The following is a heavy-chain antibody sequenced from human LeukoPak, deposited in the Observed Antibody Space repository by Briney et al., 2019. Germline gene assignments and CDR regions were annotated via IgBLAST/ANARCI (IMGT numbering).Heavy chain of an antibody. Sequence: GGSLRLSCAASGFTFSSYGMHWVRQAPGKGLEWVAVISYDGSNKYYADSVKGRFTISRDNSKNTLYLQMNSLRAEDTAVYYCARALLITIFGVVIHTDAFDIWGQGTMVTVSS. CDR3: ARALLITIFGVVIHTDAFDI. CDR2: ISYDGSNK. D-gene: IGHD3-3*01. V-gene: IGHV3-30*03. J-gene: IGHJ3*02. CDR1: GFTFSSYG.